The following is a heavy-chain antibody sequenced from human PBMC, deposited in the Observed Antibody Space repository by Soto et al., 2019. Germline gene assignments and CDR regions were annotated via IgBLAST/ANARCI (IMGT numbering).Heavy chain of an antibody. CDR2: INAGNGNT. CDR1: GYTFTSYG. Sequence: QVQLVQSGAEEKKPGASVKVSCKTSGYTFTSYGIYWVRQAPGQRLEWMGWINAGNGNTKYSQKFQGRVTITRDTSASTAYMELSSLRSEDTAVYYCARSPGGLLHYVDYWGQGTLVTVSS. J-gene: IGHJ4*02. CDR3: ARSPGGLLHYVDY. D-gene: IGHD5-12*01. V-gene: IGHV1-3*05.